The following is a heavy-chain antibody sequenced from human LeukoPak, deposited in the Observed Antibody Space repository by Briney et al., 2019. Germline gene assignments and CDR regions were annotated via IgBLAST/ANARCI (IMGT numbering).Heavy chain of an antibody. CDR3: AREGYCGGDCYQFDY. J-gene: IGHJ4*02. D-gene: IGHD2-21*02. V-gene: IGHV1-69*05. CDR2: IIPIFGTA. Sequence: SVKVSCXASGGTFSSYAISWVRQAPGQGLEWMGGIIPIFGTANYAQKFQGRVTITTDESTSTAYMELSSLRSEDTAVYYCAREGYCGGDCYQFDYWGQGTLVTVSS. CDR1: GGTFSSYA.